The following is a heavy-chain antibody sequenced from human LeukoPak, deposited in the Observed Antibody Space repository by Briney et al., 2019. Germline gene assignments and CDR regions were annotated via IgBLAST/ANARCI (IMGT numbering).Heavy chain of an antibody. V-gene: IGHV1-2*06. J-gene: IGHJ3*02. CDR2: INPNSGGT. D-gene: IGHD2-2*01. Sequence: ASVKVSCKASGYTFTGYYMHWVRQAPGQGLEWMGRINPNSGGTNYAQKFQGRVTMTRNTSISTAYVELSSLRSEDTAVYYCARSVPAAEAFDIWGQGTMVTVSS. CDR1: GYTFTGYY. CDR3: ARSVPAAEAFDI.